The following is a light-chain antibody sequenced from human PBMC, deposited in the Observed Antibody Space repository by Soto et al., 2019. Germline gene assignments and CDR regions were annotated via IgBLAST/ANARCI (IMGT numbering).Light chain of an antibody. CDR3: QQYYTTLAPT. CDR1: LSVFYSSNNQNY. Sequence: DIVMTQSPESLTVPLGERATINCKSSLSVFYSSNNQNYLAWYQHKPGQPPKLLIYWASTRESGVPDRFSGSGSGTDFTLTIGCLQAEDVAVYYCQQYYTTLAPTFGGGTKVEIK. V-gene: IGKV4-1*01. J-gene: IGKJ4*01. CDR2: WAS.